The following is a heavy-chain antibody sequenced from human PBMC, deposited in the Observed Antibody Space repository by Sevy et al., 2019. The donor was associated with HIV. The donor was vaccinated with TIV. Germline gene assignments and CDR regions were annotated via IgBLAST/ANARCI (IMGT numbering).Heavy chain of an antibody. CDR3: ARGDFLLVDCEAIFLRAFDS. CDR1: GGSFTDYS. Sequence: SETLSLTCAVYGGSFTDYSWTWIRQPPGKGLEWIGEITHSGRTTYSPSFRRRVSMSVDTSRNQFSLRLDSVTAADKAVYYCARGDFLLVDCEAIFLRAFDSWGEGTMVTVSS. J-gene: IGHJ3*01. V-gene: IGHV4-34*01. CDR2: ITHSGRT. D-gene: IGHD2-8*02.